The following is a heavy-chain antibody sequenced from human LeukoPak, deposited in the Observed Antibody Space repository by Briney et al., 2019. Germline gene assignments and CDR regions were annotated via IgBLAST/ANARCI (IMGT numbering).Heavy chain of an antibody. V-gene: IGHV3-53*01. D-gene: IGHD4-17*01. Sequence: GGSLGLSCAASGFTFSSYSMNWVRQAPGKGLEWVSVIYSAGSTYYADSVRGRFIISRDNSKNTLSFQMNSLRAEDTAVYYCARGEDYGDYFDYWGQGTLVTVSS. CDR1: GFTFSSYS. CDR2: IYSAGST. J-gene: IGHJ4*02. CDR3: ARGEDYGDYFDY.